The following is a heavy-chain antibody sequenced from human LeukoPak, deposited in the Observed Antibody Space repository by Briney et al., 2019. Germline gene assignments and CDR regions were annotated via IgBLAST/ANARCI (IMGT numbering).Heavy chain of an antibody. CDR3: AGGARMSYYYYGMDV. CDR1: GGSFSGYY. V-gene: IGHV4-34*01. CDR2: INHSGST. Sequence: SETLSLTCAVYGGSFSGYYWSWIRQPPGKGLEWIGEINHSGSTNYNPSLKSRVTISVDTSKNQFSLKLSSVTAADTAVCYCAGGARMSYYYYGMDVWGQGTTVTVSS. J-gene: IGHJ6*02. D-gene: IGHD6-6*01.